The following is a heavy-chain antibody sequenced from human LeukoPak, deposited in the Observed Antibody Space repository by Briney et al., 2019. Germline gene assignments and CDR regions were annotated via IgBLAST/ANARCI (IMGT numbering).Heavy chain of an antibody. CDR1: GFTFRSYA. CDR3: AKAVTSDYHSLYYNYYMDV. CDR2: ISYDGSNK. Sequence: GGSLRLSCAASGFTFRSYAMHWVRQAPGKGLEWVAVISYDGSNKYFGDSVKGRFTISRDNSKNTLYLQMDSLRAEDTAIYYCAKAVTSDYHSLYYNYYMDVWGKGTTATVSS. V-gene: IGHV3-30*18. D-gene: IGHD3-10*01. J-gene: IGHJ6*03.